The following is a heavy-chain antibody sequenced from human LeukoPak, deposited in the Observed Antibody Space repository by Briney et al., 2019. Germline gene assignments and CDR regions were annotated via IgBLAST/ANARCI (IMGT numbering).Heavy chain of an antibody. CDR3: AKYPSLSAEYFQH. Sequence: AGGSLRLSCAASGFTFSSYAMSWVRQAPGKGLEWVSAISGSGGSTYYADSVKGRFTISRDNSKNTLYLQMNGLRAEDTAVYYCAKYPSLSAEYFQHWGQGTLVTVSS. CDR2: ISGSGGST. V-gene: IGHV3-23*01. CDR1: GFTFSSYA. J-gene: IGHJ1*01.